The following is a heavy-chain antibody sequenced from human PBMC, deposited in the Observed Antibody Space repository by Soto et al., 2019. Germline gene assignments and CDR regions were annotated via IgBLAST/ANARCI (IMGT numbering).Heavy chain of an antibody. CDR1: GYTFTSYA. D-gene: IGHD3-22*01. V-gene: IGHV1-3*01. Sequence: ASVKVSCKASGYTFTSYAMHWVRQAPGQRLEWMGWINAGNGNTKYSQKFQGRVTITRDASASTAYMELSSLRSEDTAVYYCARDRSYYDSSGSYYYYYGMDVWGQGTTVTVSS. J-gene: IGHJ6*02. CDR3: ARDRSYYDSSGSYYYYYGMDV. CDR2: INAGNGNT.